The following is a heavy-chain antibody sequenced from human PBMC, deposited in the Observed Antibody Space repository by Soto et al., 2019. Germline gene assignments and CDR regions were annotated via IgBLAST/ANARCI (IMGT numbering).Heavy chain of an antibody. Sequence: QVQLVQSGAEEKKPGASVKVSCKASGYTFTSYAMHWVRQAPGQRLEWMGWINAGNGNTKYSQKFQGRVTITRDTSASTADMELSSLRSEDTAVYYCARRIVVVTALDYWGQGTLVTVYS. J-gene: IGHJ4*02. CDR1: GYTFTSYA. CDR2: INAGNGNT. V-gene: IGHV1-3*05. CDR3: ARRIVVVTALDY. D-gene: IGHD2-21*02.